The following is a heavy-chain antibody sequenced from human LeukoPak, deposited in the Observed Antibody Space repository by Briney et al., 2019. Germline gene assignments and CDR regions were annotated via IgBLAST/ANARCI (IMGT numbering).Heavy chain of an antibody. V-gene: IGHV3-21*01. CDR3: ARDPYSGSYGADYYYYMGV. CDR1: GFTFSSYN. CDR2: ITSVSSHI. D-gene: IGHD1-26*01. J-gene: IGHJ6*03. Sequence: GGSLRLSCAASGFTFSSYNMNWVRQTPGQGLEWVSSITSVSSHIYYADSVKGRFTISRDNAKSSLYLQMNSLRAEDTAVYYCARDPYSGSYGADYYYYMGVWGKGTTVTISS.